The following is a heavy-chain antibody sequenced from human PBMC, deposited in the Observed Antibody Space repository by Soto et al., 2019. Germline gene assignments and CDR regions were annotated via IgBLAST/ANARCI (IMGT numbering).Heavy chain of an antibody. CDR2: IYHSGST. CDR1: GGSISSSNW. Sequence: PLETLSLTCAVSGGSISSSNWWSWVRQPPGKGLEWIGEIYHSGSTNYNPSLKSRVTISVDKSKNQFSLKLSSVTAADTAVYYCARSQYFDWLLPKYGIDVWGQGTTVTVSS. J-gene: IGHJ6*02. D-gene: IGHD3-9*01. CDR3: ARSQYFDWLLPKYGIDV. V-gene: IGHV4-4*03.